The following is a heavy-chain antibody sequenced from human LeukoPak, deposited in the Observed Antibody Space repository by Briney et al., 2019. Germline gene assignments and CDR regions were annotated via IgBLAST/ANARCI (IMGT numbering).Heavy chain of an antibody. Sequence: SGTLSLTCAVYGGSFSGYYWSWIRQPPGKGLEWIGEINHSGSTNYNPSLKSRVTISVDTSKNQFSLKLSSVTAADTAVYYCARASGSYYSRFDYWGQGTLVTVSS. D-gene: IGHD1-26*01. V-gene: IGHV4-34*01. CDR3: ARASGSYYSRFDY. CDR1: GGSFSGYY. CDR2: INHSGST. J-gene: IGHJ4*02.